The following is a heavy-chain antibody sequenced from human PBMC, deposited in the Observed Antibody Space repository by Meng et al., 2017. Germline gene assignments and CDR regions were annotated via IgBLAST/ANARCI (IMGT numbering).Heavy chain of an antibody. Sequence: VQVVESGGGVVQPERSLMLSCAASGFIFSSYAMHWVLQAPGKGLEGVAGISYDGSNKYSADSVKGRFTISRDNSKNTLYLQMNSLRAEDTAVYYCTAESADDYGDYWGQGTLVTVSS. D-gene: IGHD2/OR15-2a*01. V-gene: IGHV3-30*04. CDR3: TAESADDYGDY. J-gene: IGHJ4*01. CDR2: ISYDGSNK. CDR1: GFIFSSYA.